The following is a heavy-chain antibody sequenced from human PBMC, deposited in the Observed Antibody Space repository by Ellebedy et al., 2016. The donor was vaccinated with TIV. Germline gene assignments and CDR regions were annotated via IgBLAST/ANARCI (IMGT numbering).Heavy chain of an antibody. D-gene: IGHD3-10*01. V-gene: IGHV3-20*03. CDR2: INWNGTST. CDR1: GFTFSDYY. Sequence: GGSLRLXXAASGFTFSDYYMSWVRQAPGKGLEWVSGINWNGTSTDYADSVKGRFTISRDNAKNSLYLQMNSLRAEDTALYYCARDILGSSPDYWGQGTLVTVSS. CDR3: ARDILGSSPDY. J-gene: IGHJ4*02.